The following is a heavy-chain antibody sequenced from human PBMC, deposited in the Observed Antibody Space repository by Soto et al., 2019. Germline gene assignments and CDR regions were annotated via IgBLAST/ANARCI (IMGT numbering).Heavy chain of an antibody. CDR3: ARDPYYYDSSGYSVYGMDV. CDR2: IIPIFGTA. Sequence: SVKVSCKASGGTFSSYAISWVRQAPGQGLEWMGGIIPIFGTANYAQKFQGRVTITADKSTNTAYMELSSLRSEDTAVYYCARDPYYYDSSGYSVYGMDVWGQGTTVTVSS. J-gene: IGHJ6*02. D-gene: IGHD3-22*01. V-gene: IGHV1-69*06. CDR1: GGTFSSYA.